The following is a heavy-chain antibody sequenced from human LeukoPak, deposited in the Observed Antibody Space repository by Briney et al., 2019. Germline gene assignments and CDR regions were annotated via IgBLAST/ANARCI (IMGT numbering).Heavy chain of an antibody. CDR3: ATRGITMTFDY. V-gene: IGHV4-34*01. CDR2: INHSGST. Sequence: SETLSLTCAVYGGSFSGYYWSWIRQPPGKGLEWIGEINHSGSTNYNPSLKSRVTISVDTSKNQFSLKLSSVTAADTAVYYCATRGITMTFDYWGQGTLVTVSS. D-gene: IGHD3-22*01. J-gene: IGHJ4*02. CDR1: GGSFSGYY.